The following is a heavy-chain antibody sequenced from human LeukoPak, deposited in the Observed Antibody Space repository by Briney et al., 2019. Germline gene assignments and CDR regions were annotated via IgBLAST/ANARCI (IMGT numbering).Heavy chain of an antibody. CDR1: GFAVSSSY. CDR2: VYSGGNT. J-gene: IGHJ4*02. D-gene: IGHD6-6*01. Sequence: GGSLRLSCAVSGFAVSSSYMSWVRQAPGKGLEWVSVVYSGGNTYYADSVRGRFTISRDYAKNTLYLQMNSLRAEDTAVYYCARGGVYSTSAVDYWGQGTLVTVFS. CDR3: ARGGVYSTSAVDY. V-gene: IGHV3-66*01.